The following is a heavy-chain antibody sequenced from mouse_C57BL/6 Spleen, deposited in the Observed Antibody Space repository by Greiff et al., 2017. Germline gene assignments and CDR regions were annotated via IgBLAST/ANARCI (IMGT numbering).Heavy chain of an antibody. Sequence: EVQLQQSGAVLVRPGASVKLSCTASGFNIRDDYMHWVKQRPEQGLEWIGWIDPENGATEYASKFQGKATISADTTSNTDYLQLSRLTSENTDVYYCTTGLRHTYAMNYQGQGTSDTISS. CDR3: TTGLRHTYAMNY. V-gene: IGHV14-4*01. D-gene: IGHD3-2*02. CDR1: GFNIRDDY. J-gene: IGHJ4*01. CDR2: IDPENGAT.